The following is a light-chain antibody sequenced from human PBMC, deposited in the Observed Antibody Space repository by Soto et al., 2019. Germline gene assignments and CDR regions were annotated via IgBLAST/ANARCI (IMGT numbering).Light chain of an antibody. J-gene: IGLJ2*01. Sequence: SYELTQPPSVSVAPGQTAIFTCGGNNIGSKSVHWYQKTPGQAPVLVVYADSDRPSGIPERFSGSNSGNTATLTISRAEAGDEADYYCQVWDSRTVVFGGGTQLTVL. CDR2: ADS. V-gene: IGLV3-21*02. CDR3: QVWDSRTVV. CDR1: NIGSKS.